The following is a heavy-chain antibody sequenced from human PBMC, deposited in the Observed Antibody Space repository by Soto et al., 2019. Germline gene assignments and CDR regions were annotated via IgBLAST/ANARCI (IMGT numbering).Heavy chain of an antibody. CDR2: ISYSGST. J-gene: IGHJ4*02. CDR1: GGSISSGGYY. V-gene: IGHV4-31*03. D-gene: IGHD1-1*01. Sequence: QVQLQESGPGLVKPSQTLSLTCTFSGGSISSGGYYWSWIRQHPGKGLEWIVYISYSGSTYYNPSLKSRVTIAVDTSKNQFPLKLSSVTAADTAVYYCARWPQLEPRFDYWGQGTLVTVSS. CDR3: ARWPQLEPRFDY.